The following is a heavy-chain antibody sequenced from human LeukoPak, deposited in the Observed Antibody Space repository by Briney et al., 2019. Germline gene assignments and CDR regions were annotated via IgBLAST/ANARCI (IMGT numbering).Heavy chain of an antibody. D-gene: IGHD3-22*01. CDR2: INPNSGGT. V-gene: IGHV1-2*02. Sequence: ASVKVSCTASGYTFTSYYMHWVRQAPGQGLEWMGWINPNSGGTNYAQKFQGRVTMTRDTSISTAYMELSRLRSDDTAVYYCAREFLDYYDSPFDYWGQGTLVTVSS. CDR3: AREFLDYYDSPFDY. J-gene: IGHJ4*02. CDR1: GYTFTSYY.